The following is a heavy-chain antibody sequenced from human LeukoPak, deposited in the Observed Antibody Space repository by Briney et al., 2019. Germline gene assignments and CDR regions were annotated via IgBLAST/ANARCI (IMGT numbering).Heavy chain of an antibody. V-gene: IGHV3-20*04. CDR1: GFTFSNYW. CDR3: ARGIDDGDNWFDP. J-gene: IGHJ5*02. D-gene: IGHD1-1*01. Sequence: GGSLRLSCAASGFTFSNYWMHWVRQAPGKGLEWVSGINWNGGSTGYVDSVKGRFTISRDNAENSLYLQMNSLRAEDTALYYCARGIDDGDNWFDPWGHGTLVTVSS. CDR2: INWNGGST.